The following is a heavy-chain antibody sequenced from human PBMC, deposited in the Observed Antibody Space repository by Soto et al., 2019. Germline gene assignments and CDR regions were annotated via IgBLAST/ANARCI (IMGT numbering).Heavy chain of an antibody. CDR1: AFTFSSYG. CDR2: ISYDGSNK. Sequence: QVQLVESGGGVVQPGRSLRLSCAASAFTFSSYGMHWVRQAPGKGLEWVAVISYDGSNKYYADSAKGRFTISRDNSKNTLYLQMNSLRAEDTAVYYCAKDQAGYSYGFDYWGQGTLVTVSS. J-gene: IGHJ4*02. CDR3: AKDQAGYSYGFDY. V-gene: IGHV3-30*18. D-gene: IGHD5-18*01.